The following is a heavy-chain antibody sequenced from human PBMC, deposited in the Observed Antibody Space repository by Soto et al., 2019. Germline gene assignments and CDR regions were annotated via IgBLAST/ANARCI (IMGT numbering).Heavy chain of an antibody. CDR1: GYTFTSYD. V-gene: IGHV1-8*01. CDR2: MNPNSGNT. J-gene: IGHJ4*02. CDR3: AGEPRTGTIYY. D-gene: IGHD1-7*01. Sequence: QVQLVQSGAEVKKPGASVKVSCKASGYTFTSYDINWVRQATGQGHEWMGWMNPNSGNTGYAQKIQGRVTMTRNTAILTAYMELSCLTSEDPAVYYCAGEPRTGTIYYWGQGTLVTVSS.